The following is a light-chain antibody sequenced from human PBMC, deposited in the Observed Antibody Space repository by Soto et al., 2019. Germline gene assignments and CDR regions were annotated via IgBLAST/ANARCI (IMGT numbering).Light chain of an antibody. CDR3: QQTFNFPIT. J-gene: IGKJ5*01. CDR2: AAS. V-gene: IGKV1-39*01. Sequence: DIQMTQSPSSLSASVGDRVTITCRASQSISSYLNWYQQKPGKAPKLLIYAASSLQSGVPSRFSGSGSATDFALTISSLQPEDFATYYCQQTFNFPITFGQGTRLRL. CDR1: QSISSY.